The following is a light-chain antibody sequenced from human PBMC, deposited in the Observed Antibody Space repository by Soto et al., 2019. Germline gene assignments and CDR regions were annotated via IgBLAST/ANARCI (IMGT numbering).Light chain of an antibody. CDR3: QQYYSVPYT. J-gene: IGKJ2*01. V-gene: IGKV4-1*01. CDR1: RSVLYSSNNKNY. CDR2: WAS. Sequence: DIVMTQSPDSLAVSLGERATINCKSSRSVLYSSNNKNYLAWYQQKPGQPPKLLIYWASTREPGVPDRFSGSGSGTDFTLTISRLQAEDVAVYYCQQYYSVPYTFGQGTKLEI.